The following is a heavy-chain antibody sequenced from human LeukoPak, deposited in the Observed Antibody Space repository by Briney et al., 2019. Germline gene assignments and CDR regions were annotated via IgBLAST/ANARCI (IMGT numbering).Heavy chain of an antibody. J-gene: IGHJ4*02. D-gene: IGHD6-19*01. CDR1: GGSFSGYY. CDR3: ARAVAGTGLIDY. V-gene: IGHV4-34*01. Sequence: SETLSLTCAVYGGSFSGYYWSWIRQPPGKGLEWIGEINHSGSTNYNPSLKSRVTISVDTSKNQFSLKLSSVTAADTAVYYCARAVAGTGLIDYWGPGNPGHRLL. CDR2: INHSGST.